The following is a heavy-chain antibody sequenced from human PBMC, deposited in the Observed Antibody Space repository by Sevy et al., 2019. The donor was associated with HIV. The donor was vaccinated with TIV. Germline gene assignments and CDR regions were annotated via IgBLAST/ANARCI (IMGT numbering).Heavy chain of an antibody. J-gene: IGHJ4*02. V-gene: IGHV3-30*04. CDR2: ISYDGSNK. D-gene: IGHD3-22*01. CDR3: GRDREMGNYYDSSGSIDY. Sequence: GGSLRLSCAASGFTFSSHPMHWVRQAPGKGLEWVAVISYDGSNKYYADSVKGRLTISRDNSKNTLYVQMNSLRAEDTAVFYCGRDREMGNYYDSSGSIDYWGQGTLVTVSS. CDR1: GFTFSSHP.